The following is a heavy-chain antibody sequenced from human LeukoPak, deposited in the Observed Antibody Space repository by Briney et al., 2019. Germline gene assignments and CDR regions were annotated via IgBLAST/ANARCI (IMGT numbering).Heavy chain of an antibody. Sequence: GWSLRLSCAASGFTFSSYAMHWVRQAPGKGLEWVAVISYDGSNKYYADSVKGRFTISRDNSKNTLYLQMNSLRAEDTAVYYCARVGYCGGDCYPPYYYYGMDVWGQGTTVTVSS. J-gene: IGHJ6*02. D-gene: IGHD2-21*02. CDR1: GFTFSSYA. CDR2: ISYDGSNK. CDR3: ARVGYCGGDCYPPYYYYGMDV. V-gene: IGHV3-30-3*01.